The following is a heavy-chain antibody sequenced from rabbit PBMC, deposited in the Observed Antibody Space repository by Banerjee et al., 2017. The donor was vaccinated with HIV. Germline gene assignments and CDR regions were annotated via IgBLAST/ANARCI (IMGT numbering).Heavy chain of an antibody. Sequence: QEQLEESGGDLVKPEGSLTLTCTASGFSFSRNYWIWWVRQAPGKGLEWIGCIYGGSSGSTYYASWTKGRFTISETSSTTVTLQMTSLTAADTATYFCARRGSGYALWGQGTLVTVS. CDR3: ARRGSGYAL. CDR2: IYGGSSGST. CDR1: GFSFSRNYW. V-gene: IGHV1S45*01. J-gene: IGHJ3*01. D-gene: IGHD1-1*01.